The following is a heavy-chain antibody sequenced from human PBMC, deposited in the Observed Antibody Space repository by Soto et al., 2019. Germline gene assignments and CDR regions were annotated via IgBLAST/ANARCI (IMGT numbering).Heavy chain of an antibody. V-gene: IGHV3-30*18. D-gene: IGHD5-12*01. J-gene: IGHJ4*02. CDR1: GFTFSSYG. CDR3: ANFGGYDQLGPRGYYFDY. CDR2: ISYDGSNK. Sequence: GGSLRLSCAASGFTFSSYGMHWVRQAPGKGLEWVAVISYDGSNKYYADSVKGRFTISRDNSKNTLYLQMNSLRAEDTAVYYCANFGGYDQLGPRGYYFDYWGQGTLVTVSS.